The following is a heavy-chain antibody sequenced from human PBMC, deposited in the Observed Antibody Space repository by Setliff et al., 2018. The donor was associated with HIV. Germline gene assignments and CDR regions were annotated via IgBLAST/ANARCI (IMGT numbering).Heavy chain of an antibody. CDR2: INQERTA. Sequence: SETLSLTCAVYRGSFSHYYWTWIRQSPGKGLEWIAEINQERTAFYNPSLKSRLIMSLDTSRNEVSLRLNSVTAADTATYFCARVRFSFNNVRCFDLWGPGTRVTVSS. D-gene: IGHD1-20*01. CDR1: RGSFSHYY. CDR3: ARVRFSFNNVRCFDL. J-gene: IGHJ2*01. V-gene: IGHV4-34*01.